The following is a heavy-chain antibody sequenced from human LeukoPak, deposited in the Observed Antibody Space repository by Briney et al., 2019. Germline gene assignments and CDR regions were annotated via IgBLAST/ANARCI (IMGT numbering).Heavy chain of an antibody. D-gene: IGHD1-26*01. J-gene: IGHJ4*02. V-gene: IGHV3-15*01. CDR2: MKSKTDGGTT. CDR1: GFTFSNAW. CDR3: TTDREWEPYY. Sequence: GGSLRLSXAASGFTFSNAWMSWVRQAQGKGLEWVGRMKSKTDGGTTDYAAPVKGTFTISRDDSKNTLYLQMNSLKTEDTAVYYCTTDREWEPYYWGQGTLVTVSS.